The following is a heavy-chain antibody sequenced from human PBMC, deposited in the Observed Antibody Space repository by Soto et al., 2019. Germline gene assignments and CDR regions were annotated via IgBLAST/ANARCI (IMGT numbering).Heavy chain of an antibody. J-gene: IGHJ6*03. Sequence: DVQLVESGGGLVQPGGSLRLSCAASGFTFSRDWMSWVRQAPGKGLEWVANIKQDGSEKYYVDSVKGRFTISRDNAKNSLYLQMNSLRAEATAAYYCARDFSVGNHYMDGWGKGTTVTVCS. CDR1: GFTFSRDW. CDR3: ARDFSVGNHYMDG. CDR2: IKQDGSEK. V-gene: IGHV3-7*01. D-gene: IGHD1-26*01.